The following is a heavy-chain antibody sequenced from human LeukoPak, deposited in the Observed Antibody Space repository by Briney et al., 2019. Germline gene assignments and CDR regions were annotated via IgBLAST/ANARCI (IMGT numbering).Heavy chain of an antibody. J-gene: IGHJ4*02. Sequence: SVKVSCKASGGTFSSYAISWVRQAPGQGLGWMGGIIPIFGTANYAQKFQGRVTITADESTSTAYMELSRLRSDDTAMYYCARVLPGDAYTYGYWGQGTLVTVSS. CDR2: IIPIFGTA. V-gene: IGHV1-69*13. CDR3: ARVLPGDAYTYGY. CDR1: GGTFSSYA. D-gene: IGHD5-18*01.